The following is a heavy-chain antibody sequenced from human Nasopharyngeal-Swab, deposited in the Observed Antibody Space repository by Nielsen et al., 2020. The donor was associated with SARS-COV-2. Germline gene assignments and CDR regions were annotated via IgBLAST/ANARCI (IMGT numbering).Heavy chain of an antibody. CDR1: GFTFSSYA. D-gene: IGHD1-1*01. J-gene: IGHJ2*01. Sequence: GESLKISCAASGFTFSSYALHWVRQAPGKGLEWVAVISYDGSNKYYADSVRGRFTISRDNSKNTLYLQMKSLRAEDTAVYYCARETHNTDWYFDLWGRGTLVTVSS. CDR2: ISYDGSNK. CDR3: ARETHNTDWYFDL. V-gene: IGHV3-30*04.